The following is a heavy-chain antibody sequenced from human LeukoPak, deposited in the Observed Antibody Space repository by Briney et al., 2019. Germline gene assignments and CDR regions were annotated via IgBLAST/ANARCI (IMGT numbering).Heavy chain of an antibody. J-gene: IGHJ4*02. V-gene: IGHV4-34*01. Sequence: PSETLSLTCAVYGGSFSGYYWSWIRQPPGKGLEWIGEIYHSGSTNYNPSLKGRVTISVDKSKNQFSLKLSSVTAADTAVYYCAKASGSYRPVDYWGQGTLVTVSS. CDR3: AKASGSYRPVDY. D-gene: IGHD1-26*01. CDR2: IYHSGST. CDR1: GGSFSGYY.